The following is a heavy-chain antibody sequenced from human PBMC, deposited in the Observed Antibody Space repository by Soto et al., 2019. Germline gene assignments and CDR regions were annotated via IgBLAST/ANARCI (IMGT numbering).Heavy chain of an antibody. CDR3: ARELNTESSAFYSFAF. D-gene: IGHD3-22*01. Sequence: QVQLVQSGPEVRMPGASVKVSCKTSGYTFTAYGLAWLRQAPGQRPEWMGWVNTNDDRTNYAQKFQGRVTMTTDRSTTTTSMELRSLRADDTTVFYCARELNTESSAFYSFAFWGQGTLVTVSS. CDR1: GYTFTAYG. J-gene: IGHJ4*02. V-gene: IGHV1-18*01. CDR2: VNTNDDRT.